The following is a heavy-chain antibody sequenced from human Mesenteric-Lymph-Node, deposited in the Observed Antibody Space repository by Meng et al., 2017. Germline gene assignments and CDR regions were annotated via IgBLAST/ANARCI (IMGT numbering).Heavy chain of an antibody. CDR1: GGSISSYY. D-gene: IGHD3-22*01. J-gene: IGHJ4*02. CDR3: AREGATYYYDSSGYFDY. V-gene: IGHV4-59*01. Sequence: GPLQGSGPGLVKPPEPLSLPCTVSGGSISSYYWSWIRQPPGKGLEWIGYIYYSGSTNYNPSLKSRVTISVDTSKNQFSLKLSSVTAADTAVYYCAREGATYYYDSSGYFDYWGQGTLVTVSS. CDR2: IYYSGST.